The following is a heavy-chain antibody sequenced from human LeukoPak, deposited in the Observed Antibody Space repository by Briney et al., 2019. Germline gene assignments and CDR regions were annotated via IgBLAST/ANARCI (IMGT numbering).Heavy chain of an antibody. CDR1: GGSMSSDY. CDR3: AGAYYDFWSGYYNYYYYYYYMDV. D-gene: IGHD3-3*01. J-gene: IGHJ6*03. V-gene: IGHV4-4*07. CDR2: IYSSGSV. Sequence: SETLSLTCTVSGGSMSSDYWSWIRQPAGKGLEWIGRIYSSGSVTYNPSLKSRVTMSVDTSKNQFSLKLSSVTAADTAVYYCAGAYYDFWSGYYNYYYYYYYMDVWGKGTTVTVSS.